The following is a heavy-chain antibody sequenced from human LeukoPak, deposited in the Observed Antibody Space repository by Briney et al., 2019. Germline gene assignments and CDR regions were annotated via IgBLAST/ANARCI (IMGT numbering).Heavy chain of an antibody. Sequence: PGGSLRLSCAAYGFTFSNYPMTWVRQAPGKGMEWVSYISSSRSTIYYADSVKGRFTISRDNAKNSLYLQMNDLRAEDTAVYYCARVLPWSDYYFDYWGQGTLVTVSS. D-gene: IGHD3-3*01. CDR3: ARVLPWSDYYFDY. V-gene: IGHV3-48*01. J-gene: IGHJ4*02. CDR2: ISSSRSTI. CDR1: GFTFSNYP.